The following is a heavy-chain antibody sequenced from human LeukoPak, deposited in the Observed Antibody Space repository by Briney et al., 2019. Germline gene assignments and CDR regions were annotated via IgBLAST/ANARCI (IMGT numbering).Heavy chain of an antibody. CDR1: GITFSTYT. J-gene: IGHJ4*02. Sequence: GGSLRLSCAASGITFSTYTMNWVRQAPGKGLEWVSSISSSSTYIYDADSVKGRFTISRDNAKNSLYLQMNSLRAEDTAVYYCARHVDNVGLDYWGQGTLVTVSS. D-gene: IGHD1-26*01. CDR2: ISSSSTYI. V-gene: IGHV3-21*01. CDR3: ARHVDNVGLDY.